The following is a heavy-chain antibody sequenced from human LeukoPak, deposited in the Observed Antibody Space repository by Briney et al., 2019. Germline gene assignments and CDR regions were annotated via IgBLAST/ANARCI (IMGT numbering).Heavy chain of an antibody. J-gene: IGHJ3*02. CDR3: ARDITMIDPPI. Sequence: GGSLRLSCAASGFTFGSYWMHWVRQAPGKGLVWVSRINSDGSSTSYADSVKGRFTISRDNAKNTLYLQMNSLRAEDTAVYYCARDITMIDPPIWGQGTMVTVSS. CDR1: GFTFGSYW. CDR2: INSDGSST. D-gene: IGHD3-22*01. V-gene: IGHV3-74*01.